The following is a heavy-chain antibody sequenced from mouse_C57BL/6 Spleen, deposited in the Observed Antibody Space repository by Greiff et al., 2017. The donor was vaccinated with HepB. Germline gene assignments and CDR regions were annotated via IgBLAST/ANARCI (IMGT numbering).Heavy chain of an antibody. D-gene: IGHD3-1*01. J-gene: IGHJ1*03. Sequence: EVQLQQSGAELVRPGASVKLSCTASGFNIKDDYMHWVKQRPEQGLEWIGWIDPENGDTEYASKFQGKATITADTSSNTAYLQLSSLTSEDTAVYYCTTVPGYGPYWYFDVWGTGTTVTVSS. V-gene: IGHV14-4*01. CDR2: IDPENGDT. CDR3: TTVPGYGPYWYFDV. CDR1: GFNIKDDY.